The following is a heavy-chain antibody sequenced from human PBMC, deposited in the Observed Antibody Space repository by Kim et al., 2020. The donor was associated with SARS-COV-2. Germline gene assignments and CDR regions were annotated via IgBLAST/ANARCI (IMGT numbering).Heavy chain of an antibody. CDR2: IIPIFGTA. CDR3: ARGKGYCTNGVCLAYYYYGMDV. J-gene: IGHJ6*02. D-gene: IGHD2-8*01. CDR1: GGTFSSYA. Sequence: SVKVSCKASGGTFSSYAISWVRQAPGQGLEWMGGIIPIFGTANYAQKFQGRVTITADESTSTAYMELSSLRSEDTAVYYCARGKGYCTNGVCLAYYYYGMDVWGQGTTVTVSS. V-gene: IGHV1-69*13.